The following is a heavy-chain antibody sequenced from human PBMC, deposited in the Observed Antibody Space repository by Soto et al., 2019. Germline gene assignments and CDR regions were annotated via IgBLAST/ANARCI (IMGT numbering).Heavy chain of an antibody. V-gene: IGHV1-2*04. CDR2: INPNSGGT. D-gene: IGHD3-9*01. J-gene: IGHJ6*03. Sequence: ASVKVSCKASGYTFTSYDINWVRQAPGQGLEWMGWINPNSGGTNYAQKFQGWVTMTRDTSISTAYMELSRLRSDDTAVYYRARGRNDILTGYYRAPYYYYYMDVWGKGTTVTVSS. CDR3: ARGRNDILTGYYRAPYYYYYMDV. CDR1: GYTFTSYD.